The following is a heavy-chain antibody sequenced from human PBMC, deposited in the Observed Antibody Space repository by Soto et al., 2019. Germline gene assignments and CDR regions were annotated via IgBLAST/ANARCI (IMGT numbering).Heavy chain of an antibody. CDR1: GFTFSSYA. J-gene: IGHJ6*02. CDR3: VNDFMGSSWYSYYYYYYGMDV. Sequence: PXGSLRLSCSASGFTFSSYAMHWVRQAPGKGLEYVSAISSNGGSTYYADSVKGRFTISRDNSKNTLYLQMSSLRAEDTAEYYCVNDFMGSSWYSYYYYYYGMDVWGQGNTVTVSS. CDR2: ISSNGGST. V-gene: IGHV3-64D*06. D-gene: IGHD6-13*01.